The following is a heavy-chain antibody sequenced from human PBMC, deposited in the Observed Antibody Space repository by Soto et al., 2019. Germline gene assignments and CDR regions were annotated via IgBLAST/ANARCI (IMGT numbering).Heavy chain of an antibody. CDR1: GFTFSNSA. CDR2: ISFDGNNI. CDR3: AKGCPDDGRCFFFDY. J-gene: IGHJ4*02. D-gene: IGHD2-15*01. V-gene: IGHV3-30*04. Sequence: QVQLVESGGGVVQPGGSLRLSCAASGFTFSNSAMHWVRQAPGKGLEWVSYISFDGNNIYYPDSVRGRFTISRDNYKNTLSLQLNSLRAEDTAVYYCAKGCPDDGRCFFFDYWGQGVLVSVSS.